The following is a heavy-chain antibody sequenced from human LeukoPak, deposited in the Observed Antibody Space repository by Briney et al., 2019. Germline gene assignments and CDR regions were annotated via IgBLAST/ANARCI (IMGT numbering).Heavy chain of an antibody. CDR1: GGSISSSSYY. D-gene: IGHD3-22*01. CDR3: ARALVAKPSILYYDSSGYDFFDY. Sequence: SETLSLTCTVSGGSISSSSYYWGWIRQPPGKGLEWIGYIYYSGSTNYNPSLKSRVTISVDTSKNQFSLKLSSVTTADTAVYYCARALVAKPSILYYDSSGYDFFDYWGQGTLVTVSS. V-gene: IGHV4-61*05. J-gene: IGHJ4*02. CDR2: IYYSGST.